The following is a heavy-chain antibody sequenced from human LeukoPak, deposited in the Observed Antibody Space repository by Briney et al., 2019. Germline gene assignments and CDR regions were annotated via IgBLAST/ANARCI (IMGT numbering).Heavy chain of an antibody. CDR1: GYTFAGYY. V-gene: IGHV1-2*02. CDR2: INPNSGGT. D-gene: IGHD3-9*01. J-gene: IGHJ4*02. Sequence: ASVKVSCKASGYTFAGYYMHWVRQAPGQGLEWMGWINPNSGGTNYAQKFQGRVTMTRDTSISTAYMELSRLRSDDTAVYYCARGYFDWLLYYFDYWGQGTLVTVSS. CDR3: ARGYFDWLLYYFDY.